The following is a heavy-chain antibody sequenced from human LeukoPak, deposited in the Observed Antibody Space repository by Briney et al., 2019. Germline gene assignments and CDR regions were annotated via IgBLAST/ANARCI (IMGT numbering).Heavy chain of an antibody. CDR3: ARGWYGPDS. J-gene: IGHJ5*01. D-gene: IGHD2-15*01. CDR2: ISRDGTST. V-gene: IGHV3-74*01. CDR1: GVSFSSHS. Sequence: GGSLRLSCAASGVSFSSHSMHWVRQAPGKGLVWVSGISRDGTSTNYADAVKGRFTISRDNAKNTLYLQMNSLRVEDTAVYSCARGWYGPDSCGQGTLVTVSS.